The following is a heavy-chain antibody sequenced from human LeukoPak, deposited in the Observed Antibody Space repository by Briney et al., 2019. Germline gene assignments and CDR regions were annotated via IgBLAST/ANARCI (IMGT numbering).Heavy chain of an antibody. J-gene: IGHJ5*02. CDR2: ISAYNGNT. Sequence: ASVKVSCKASGYTFTSYGISWVRQAPGQGLEWMGWISAYNGNTNYAQKLQGRVTMTTDTSTSTAYMELRSLRSDDTAVYYCARSIGVPAARGHWFDPWGQGTLVTVSS. V-gene: IGHV1-18*01. CDR1: GYTFTSYG. CDR3: ARSIGVPAARGHWFDP. D-gene: IGHD2-2*01.